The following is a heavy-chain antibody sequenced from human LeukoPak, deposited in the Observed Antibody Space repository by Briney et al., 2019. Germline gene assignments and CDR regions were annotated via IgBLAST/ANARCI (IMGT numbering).Heavy chain of an antibody. CDR1: GSTLDDYG. Sequence: GGPLRPSCAAPGSTLDDYGMSWFRQAQGKGLRWAPVINWNGGSTGYADSVKGRFTISRDNAKNSLYLQMNSLRAEDTALYHCARCPGRVTSCLENFDYWGKGTLVTVSS. J-gene: IGHJ4*02. CDR3: ARCPGRVTSCLENFDY. CDR2: INWNGGST. D-gene: IGHD2-2*01. V-gene: IGHV3-20*01.